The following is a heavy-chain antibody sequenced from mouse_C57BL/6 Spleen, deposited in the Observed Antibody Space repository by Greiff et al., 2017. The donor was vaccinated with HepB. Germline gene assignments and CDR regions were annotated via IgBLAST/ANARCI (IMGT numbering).Heavy chain of an antibody. CDR2: IYPGDGDT. J-gene: IGHJ1*03. CDR3: ARNYGSSCDWYFDV. CDR1: GYAFSSYW. D-gene: IGHD1-1*01. Sequence: QVQLKQSGAELVKPGASVKISCKASGYAFSSYWMNWVKQRPGKGLAWIGQIYPGDGDTNYNGKFKGKATLTADKSSSTAYMQLSSLTSEDSAVYFCARNYGSSCDWYFDVWGTGTTVTVSS. V-gene: IGHV1-80*01.